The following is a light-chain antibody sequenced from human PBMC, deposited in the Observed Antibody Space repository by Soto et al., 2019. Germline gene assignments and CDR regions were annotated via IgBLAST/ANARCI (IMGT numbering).Light chain of an antibody. Sequence: DIQLTQSPSFLSASVGDRVTITCRASQDSSSYLAWYQQKPGKAPKLLIYSASTLQSGVPSRFSGSGSGTEFTLTISSLQPEDFATYYCQQLNSYPLTFGGGTKVDIK. J-gene: IGKJ4*01. V-gene: IGKV1-9*01. CDR3: QQLNSYPLT. CDR1: QDSSSY. CDR2: SAS.